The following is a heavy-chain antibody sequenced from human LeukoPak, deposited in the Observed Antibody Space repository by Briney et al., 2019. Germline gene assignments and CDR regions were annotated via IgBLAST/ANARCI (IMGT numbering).Heavy chain of an antibody. J-gene: IGHJ5*02. CDR3: ARVAVSGTDWFDP. V-gene: IGHV6-1*01. CDR1: GDSVSSNSAA. D-gene: IGHD6-19*01. CDR2: TYYRSKWYN. Sequence: SQTLSLTCAISGDSVSSNSAAWSWIRQSPSRGLEWLGRTYYRSKWYNDYAVSVKGRITINPDTSKNQFSLQLNSVTPEDTGIYYCARVAVSGTDWFDPWGQGTLVTVSS.